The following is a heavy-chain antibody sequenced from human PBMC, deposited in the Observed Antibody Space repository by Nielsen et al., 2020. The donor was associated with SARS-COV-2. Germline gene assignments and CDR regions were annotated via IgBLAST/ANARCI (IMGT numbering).Heavy chain of an antibody. CDR1: GGSVSSGSYY. CDR3: ARTDIFHWFAP. Sequence: GSLRLSCTVSGGSVSSGSYYWSWIRQPPGKGLEWIGYIYYSGSTNYNPSHKSRVTISVDTSKNQFSLKLSSVTAADTAVYYCARTDIFHWFAPWGQGTLVTVSS. J-gene: IGHJ5*02. D-gene: IGHD3-9*01. V-gene: IGHV4-61*01. CDR2: IYYSGST.